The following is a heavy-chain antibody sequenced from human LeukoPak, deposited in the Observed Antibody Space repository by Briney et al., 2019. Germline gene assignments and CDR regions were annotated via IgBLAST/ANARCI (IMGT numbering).Heavy chain of an antibody. CDR3: AKLRAAGNFDY. V-gene: IGHV3-30*18. Sequence: PGGSLRLSCAASGSTFSSYGMHWVRQAPGKGLEWVAVISYDGGNKYYADSVKGRFTISRDNSKNTLYLQMNSLRAEDTAVYYCAKLRAAGNFDYWGQGTLVTVSS. J-gene: IGHJ4*02. CDR1: GSTFSSYG. D-gene: IGHD6-13*01. CDR2: ISYDGGNK.